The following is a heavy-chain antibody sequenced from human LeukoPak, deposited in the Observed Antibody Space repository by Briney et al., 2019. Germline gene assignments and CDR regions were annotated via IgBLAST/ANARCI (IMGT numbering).Heavy chain of an antibody. CDR2: ISYDGSNK. Sequence: PGRSLRLSCAASGFTFSSYGMHWVRQAPGKGLEWVAVISYDGSNKYYADSVKGRFTISRDNSKNTLYLQMNSLRAEDTAVYYCARDQGFSDYWGQGTLVTVSS. CDR1: GFTFSSYG. CDR3: ARDQGFSDY. D-gene: IGHD3-3*02. J-gene: IGHJ4*02. V-gene: IGHV3-30*03.